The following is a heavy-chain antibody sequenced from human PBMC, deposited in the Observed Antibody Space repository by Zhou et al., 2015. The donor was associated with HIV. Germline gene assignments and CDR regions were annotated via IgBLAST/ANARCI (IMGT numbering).Heavy chain of an antibody. CDR3: ARDPMRTTSYYYGMDV. CDR2: IIPILGIA. V-gene: IGHV1-69*08. D-gene: IGHD2-2*01. CDR1: GGTFSSYT. Sequence: QVQLVQSGAEVKKPGSSVKVSCKASGGTFSSYTISWVRQAPGQGLEWMGRIIPILGIANYAQKFQGRVTITADKSTSTAYMELSSLRSEDTAVYYCARDPMRTTSYYYGMDVWGQGTTVTVSS. J-gene: IGHJ6*02.